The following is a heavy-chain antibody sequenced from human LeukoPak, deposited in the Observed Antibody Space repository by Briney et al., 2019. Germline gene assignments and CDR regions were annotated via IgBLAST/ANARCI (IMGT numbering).Heavy chain of an antibody. V-gene: IGHV3-23*01. CDR3: AKSPAYYDFWSGYP. CDR1: GFTFSSYS. Sequence: GGSLRLSCAASGFTFSSYSMNWVRQAPGKGLEWVSGITGSGGSTYYADSVKGRFTISRDNSKNTLYLQMNSLRAEDTAVYYCAKSPAYYDFWSGYPWGQGTLVTVSS. J-gene: IGHJ5*02. D-gene: IGHD3-3*01. CDR2: ITGSGGST.